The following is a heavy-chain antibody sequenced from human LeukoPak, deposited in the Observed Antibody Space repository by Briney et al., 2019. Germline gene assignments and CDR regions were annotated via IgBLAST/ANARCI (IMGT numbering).Heavy chain of an antibody. Sequence: PSETLSLTCTVSAGSISSYYWSWIRQLPGKGLEWIGYMSYSGITNYNPSLKSRVTISVDTSKSQFSLSLSSVTAADTALYYCARTNWDYYYMDVWGKGTTVTVSS. J-gene: IGHJ6*03. CDR3: ARTNWDYYYMDV. V-gene: IGHV4-59*01. CDR2: MSYSGIT. CDR1: AGSISSYY. D-gene: IGHD7-27*01.